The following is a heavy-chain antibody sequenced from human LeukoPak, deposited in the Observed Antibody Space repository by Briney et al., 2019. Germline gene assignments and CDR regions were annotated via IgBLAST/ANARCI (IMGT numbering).Heavy chain of an antibody. CDR1: GSTFSSNG. Sequence: GGSLRLSCAASGSTFSSNGMTWVRQAPGKGLEWVSAITSSGGNTYYADSVKGRFTISRDNSKSTLYLQMSSLRAEDTAVYYCGAGVANGYYDYWGQGTLVTVSS. V-gene: IGHV3-23*01. D-gene: IGHD3-22*01. CDR3: GAGVANGYYDY. CDR2: ITSSGGNT. J-gene: IGHJ4*02.